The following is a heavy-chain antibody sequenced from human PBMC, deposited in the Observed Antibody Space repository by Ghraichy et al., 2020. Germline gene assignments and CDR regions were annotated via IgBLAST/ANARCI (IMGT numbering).Heavy chain of an antibody. CDR1: DFTFSSYA. J-gene: IGHJ4*02. Sequence: GSLRLSCAASDFTFSSYAMSWVRQAPGKGLEWVSGISGGGGSTYYADSVKGRFTISRDNSQNTLYLQMNSLRAEDTAVYYCAKERGYGGYDTRIDYWGQGTLVTVSS. V-gene: IGHV3-23*01. CDR3: AKERGYGGYDTRIDY. CDR2: ISGGGGST. D-gene: IGHD5-12*01.